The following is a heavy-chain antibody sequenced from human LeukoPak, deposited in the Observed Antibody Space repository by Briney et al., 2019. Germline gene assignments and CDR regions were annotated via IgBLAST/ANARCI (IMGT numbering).Heavy chain of an antibody. D-gene: IGHD2-2*01. CDR1: GFTFSSYS. Sequence: GGSLRLSCAASGFTFSSYSMNWIRQAPGKGLEWVSSISSSSYYIYYADSVKGRFTISRDNAKNSLYLQMNSLRAEDTAVYYCARGGSDIVVVPAAMYVDYWGQGTLVTVSS. CDR2: ISSSSYYI. J-gene: IGHJ4*02. V-gene: IGHV3-21*01. CDR3: ARGGSDIVVVPAAMYVDY.